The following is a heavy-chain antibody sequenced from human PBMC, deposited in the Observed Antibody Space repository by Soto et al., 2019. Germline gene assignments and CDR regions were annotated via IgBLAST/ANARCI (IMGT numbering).Heavy chain of an antibody. J-gene: IGHJ4*02. Sequence: QVQLVQSGAEVKKPGASVKVSCKASGYTFTSYGISWVRQAPGQGLEWMGWISAYNGNTNYAQKLQGRVTMTTDTSTSTAYMELRSLRSDDTAVYYCARARPHLEQQLVRGWDFDYWGQGTLVTVSS. CDR3: ARARPHLEQQLVRGWDFDY. V-gene: IGHV1-18*01. D-gene: IGHD6-13*01. CDR2: ISAYNGNT. CDR1: GYTFTSYG.